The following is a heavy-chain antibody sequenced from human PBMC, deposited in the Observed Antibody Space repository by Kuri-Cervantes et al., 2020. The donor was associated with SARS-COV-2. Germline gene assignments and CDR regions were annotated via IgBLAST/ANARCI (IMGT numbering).Heavy chain of an antibody. CDR1: GYSFTNYW. Sequence: GESLKISCKGSGYSFTNYWIGWVRQMPGKGLEWMGIIYPGDSDTRYSPSFQGQVTISADKSISTAYLQWSGLKASDTAMYYCTRRGHYYDSSGYYYYFDSWGQGTLVTVSS. J-gene: IGHJ4*02. CDR3: TRRGHYYDSSGYYYYFDS. V-gene: IGHV5-51*01. D-gene: IGHD3-22*01. CDR2: IYPGDSDT.